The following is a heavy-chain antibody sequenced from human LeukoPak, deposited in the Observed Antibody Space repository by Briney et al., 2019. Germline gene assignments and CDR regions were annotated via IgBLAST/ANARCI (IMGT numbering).Heavy chain of an antibody. CDR3: AKGGVTTVAALFDY. Sequence: GGSLRLSCAASGFTFDDYAMHWVRQAPGKGLEWVSGISWNSGSIGYADSVKGRFTISRDNAKNSLYLQMNSLRAEDTALYYCAKGGVTTVAALFDYWGQGTLVTVSS. V-gene: IGHV3-9*01. CDR1: GFTFDDYA. D-gene: IGHD4-11*01. CDR2: ISWNSGSI. J-gene: IGHJ4*02.